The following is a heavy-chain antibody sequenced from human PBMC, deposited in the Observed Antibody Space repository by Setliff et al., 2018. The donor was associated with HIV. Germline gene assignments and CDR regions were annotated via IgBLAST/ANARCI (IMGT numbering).Heavy chain of an antibody. Sequence: GGSLRLSCAASGFNFDDHGMHWVRQAPGKGLEWISSISHSGSPTHYADSVKGRFTISRDNAKKSLYLQMNSLRAEDTAVYYCARQDDYFDSSGYYLGYDGFDIWGQGTMVTVS. CDR1: GFNFDDHG. CDR3: ARQDDYFDSSGYYLGYDGFDI. V-gene: IGHV3-48*04. J-gene: IGHJ3*02. CDR2: ISHSGSPT. D-gene: IGHD3-22*01.